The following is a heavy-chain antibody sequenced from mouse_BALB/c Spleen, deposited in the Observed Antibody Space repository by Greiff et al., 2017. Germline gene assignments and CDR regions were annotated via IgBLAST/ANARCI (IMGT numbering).Heavy chain of an antibody. CDR3: ARDYYGSSYVDY. CDR2: ISTYYGDA. J-gene: IGHJ2*01. D-gene: IGHD1-1*01. Sequence: QVQLKQSGAELVRPGVSVKISCKGSGYTFTDYAMHWVKQSHAKSLEWIGVISTYYGDASYNQKFKGKATMTVDKSSSTAYMELARLTSEDSAIYYCARDYYGSSYVDYWGQGTTLTVSS. CDR1: GYTFTDYA. V-gene: IGHV1S137*01.